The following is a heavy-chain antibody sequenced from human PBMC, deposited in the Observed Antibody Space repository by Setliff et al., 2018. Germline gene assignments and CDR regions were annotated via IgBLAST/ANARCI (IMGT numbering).Heavy chain of an antibody. D-gene: IGHD5-12*01. Sequence: ASVKVSCKTSGYAFITFGMSWMRQAPGQGLEWMGWMSPVYGIANYARKFQGRVTLTADTSTTTAYLELTSLRYDDTAVYYCVRGPGPSVVVAIPFDHWGQGSLVTVSS. CDR2: MSPVYGIA. CDR3: VRGPGPSVVVAIPFDH. J-gene: IGHJ4*02. V-gene: IGHV1-18*01. CDR1: GYAFITFG.